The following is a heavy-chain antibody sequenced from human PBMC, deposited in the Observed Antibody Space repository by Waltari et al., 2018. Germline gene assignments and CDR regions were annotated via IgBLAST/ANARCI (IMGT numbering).Heavy chain of an antibody. V-gene: IGHV3-30*01. CDR1: GLTFPNWI. CDR2: MSYDGIRR. Sequence: VESGGGVVQPGRSLRVSCAAPGLTFPNWIIPWVRQAPGKGLEWVAAMSYDGIRRYYADSVKGRFTIGGDDSKNTVYLQIDSLRPEDTAVYYCAREGGTSGYSGYFDHWGQGTLVTVSS. J-gene: IGHJ4*02. CDR3: AREGGTSGYSGYFDH. D-gene: IGHD6-25*01.